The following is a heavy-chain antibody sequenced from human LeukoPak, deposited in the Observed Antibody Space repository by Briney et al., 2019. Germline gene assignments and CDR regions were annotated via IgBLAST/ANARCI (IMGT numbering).Heavy chain of an antibody. CDR1: GFTFSSYA. V-gene: IGHV3-30*18. CDR3: AKDRSDSSSSGYYMDV. D-gene: IGHD6-6*01. CDR2: ISYDGSNK. J-gene: IGHJ6*03. Sequence: GGSLRLSCAASGFTFSSYAMSWVRQAPGKGLEWVAVISYDGSNKYYADSVKGRFTISRDNSKNTLYLQMNSLRAEDTAVYYCAKDRSDSSSSGYYMDVWGKGTTVIVSS.